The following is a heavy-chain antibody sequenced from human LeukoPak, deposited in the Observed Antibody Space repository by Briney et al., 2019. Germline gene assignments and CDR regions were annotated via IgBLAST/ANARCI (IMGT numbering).Heavy chain of an antibody. CDR1: GFTFSSYW. Sequence: GGSRRLSCAASGFTFSSYWMSWIRQAPGKGLEWVANIKQDGSEKYYVDSVKGRFTISRDNAKNSLYLQMNSLRAEDTAVYYCARESAVISPHFDYWGQGTLVTVSS. D-gene: IGHD2/OR15-2a*01. CDR2: IKQDGSEK. J-gene: IGHJ4*02. V-gene: IGHV3-7*01. CDR3: ARESAVISPHFDY.